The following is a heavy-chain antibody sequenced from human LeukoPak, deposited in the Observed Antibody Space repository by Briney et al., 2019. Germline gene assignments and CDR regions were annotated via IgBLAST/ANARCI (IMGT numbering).Heavy chain of an antibody. D-gene: IGHD1-26*01. CDR1: GFTFSSYW. V-gene: IGHV3-74*01. Sequence: GGSLRLSCAACGFTFSSYWMHWVRQAPGKGLVWVSRINSDGSSTSYADSVKGRFTISRDNAKNTLYLQMNSLRAEDTAVYYCASFSGSYDNWFDPWGQGTLVTVSS. CDR3: ASFSGSYDNWFDP. CDR2: INSDGSST. J-gene: IGHJ5*02.